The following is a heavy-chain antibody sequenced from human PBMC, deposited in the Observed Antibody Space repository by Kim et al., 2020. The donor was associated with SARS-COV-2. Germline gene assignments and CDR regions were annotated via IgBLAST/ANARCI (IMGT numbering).Heavy chain of an antibody. CDR3: ALNRGYSYGFDY. J-gene: IGHJ4*02. CDR1: GFTFSSYA. V-gene: IGHV3-23*01. CDR2: ISGSGGST. Sequence: GGSLRLSCAASGFTFSSYAMSWVRQAPGKGLEWVSAISGSGGSTYYADSVKGRFTISRDNSKNTLYLQMNSLRAEDTAVYYCALNRGYSYGFDYWGQGTLVTVSS. D-gene: IGHD5-18*01.